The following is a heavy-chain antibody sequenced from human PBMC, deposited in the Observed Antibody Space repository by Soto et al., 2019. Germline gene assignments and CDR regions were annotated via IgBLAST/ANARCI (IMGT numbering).Heavy chain of an antibody. CDR2: INHSGST. Sequence: SETLSLTCAFYGWSFSGYYWSWIRQPPGKGLEWIGEINHSGSTNYNPSLKSRVTISVDTSKNQFSLKLSSVTAADTAVYYCAKFTLHTIFGVVSGSHEYWFDPWGQGTLVTVSS. V-gene: IGHV4-34*01. D-gene: IGHD3-3*01. CDR3: AKFTLHTIFGVVSGSHEYWFDP. J-gene: IGHJ5*02. CDR1: GWSFSGYY.